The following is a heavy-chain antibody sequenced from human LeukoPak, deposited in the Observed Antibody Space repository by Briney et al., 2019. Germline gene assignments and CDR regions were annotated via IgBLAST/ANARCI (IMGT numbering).Heavy chain of an antibody. D-gene: IGHD3-16*01. CDR3: ARLAYSTTWSAARFDP. J-gene: IGHJ5*02. V-gene: IGHV5-51*01. CDR1: GYNFITYW. Sequence: GESLKIACKGSGYNFITYWIAWVRQMPGKGLEWMGIIYPGDSDTRYSPAFQGQVTISADKSISTAYLQWSSLKASDTAMYYCARLAYSTTWSAARFDPWGQRTLVTVSS. CDR2: IYPGDSDT.